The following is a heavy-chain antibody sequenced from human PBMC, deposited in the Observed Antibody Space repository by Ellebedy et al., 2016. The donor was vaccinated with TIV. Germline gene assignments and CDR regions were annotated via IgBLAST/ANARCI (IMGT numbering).Heavy chain of an antibody. V-gene: IGHV1-8*01. CDR3: AKVATVTHNWFDP. Sequence: AASVKVSCKASGYTFTSYDIDWVRQATGQGLEWMGWMNPNSGNTAYAQKFQGRVTMTRDTSINTAYMELSGLTCEDTAIYYCAKVATVTHNWFDPWGQGTPVTVSS. CDR1: GYTFTSYD. D-gene: IGHD4-17*01. J-gene: IGHJ5*02. CDR2: MNPNSGNT.